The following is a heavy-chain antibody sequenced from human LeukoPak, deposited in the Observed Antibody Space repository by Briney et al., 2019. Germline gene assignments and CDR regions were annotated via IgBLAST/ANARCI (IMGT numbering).Heavy chain of an antibody. CDR2: ISAYNGNT. J-gene: IGHJ4*02. CDR3: ARGEYFLGEFDY. V-gene: IGHV1-18*01. Sequence: ASVKVSCKASGYTFTSYDINWVRQAPGQGLEWMGWISAYNGNTNYAQKLQGRVTMTTDTSTSTAYMELRSLRSDDTAVYYCARGEYFLGEFDYWGKGTLVTVSS. D-gene: IGHD3-16*01. CDR1: GYTFTSYD.